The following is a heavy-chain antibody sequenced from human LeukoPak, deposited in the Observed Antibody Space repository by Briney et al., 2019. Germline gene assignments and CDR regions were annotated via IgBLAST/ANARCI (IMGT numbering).Heavy chain of an antibody. CDR3: ARGGFGVEIPPYYFDQ. D-gene: IGHD3-3*01. CDR2: IKPNSGDT. CDR1: GGTFSSYA. J-gene: IGHJ4*02. Sequence: ASVKVSCKASGGTFSSYAISWVRQAPGQGLEWMGWIKPNSGDTKYAEKFQGRVTMTRDTSISTVYMELNRVTSDDRAVYYCARGGFGVEIPPYYFDQWGQGTLVTVSA. V-gene: IGHV1-2*02.